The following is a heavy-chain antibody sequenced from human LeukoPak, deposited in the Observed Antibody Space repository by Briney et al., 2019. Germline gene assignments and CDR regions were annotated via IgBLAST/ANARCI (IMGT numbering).Heavy chain of an antibody. V-gene: IGHV3-74*03. CDR1: GFTFSTYW. CDR2: VNTDGSTT. J-gene: IGHJ4*02. CDR3: TSDPAFDY. Sequence: PGGSLRLSCVVSGFTFSTYWMHWVRQAPGKGLVWVSRVNTDGSTTTYADSVKGRFTISRDNAKNTLYLQMTNLRVEDTAIYYCTSDPAFDYWGQGTLVTVSS.